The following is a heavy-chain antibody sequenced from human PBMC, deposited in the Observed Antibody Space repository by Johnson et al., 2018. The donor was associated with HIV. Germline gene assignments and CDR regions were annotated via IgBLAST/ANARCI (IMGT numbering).Heavy chain of an antibody. V-gene: IGHV3-9*01. CDR1: GFTFDDFA. CDR3: ARESTPWGGEYVNYGLDI. CDR2: ISWNRGSI. J-gene: IGHJ3*02. Sequence: VQLVESGGGLVQPGRSLRLSCAASGFTFDDFAMHWVRQVPGKGLEWVSGISWNRGSIGYADSVKVRFTISRDNAKNSLYLEMNNLRVDDTAVYYCARESTPWGGEYVNYGLDIWGQGTMVAVSS. D-gene: IGHD3-10*01.